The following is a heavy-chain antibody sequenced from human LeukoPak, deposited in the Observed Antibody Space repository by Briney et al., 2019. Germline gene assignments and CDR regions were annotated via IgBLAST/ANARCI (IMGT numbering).Heavy chain of an antibody. CDR1: GGSISSGSYY. CDR2: IYTSGST. J-gene: IGHJ4*02. D-gene: IGHD6-13*01. CDR3: ARLPFYSSSWYGGLPY. V-gene: IGHV4-61*02. Sequence: PSETLSLTCTVSGGSISSGSYYWSCIRQPAGKGLEWIGRIYTSGSTNYNPSLKSRVTISVDTSKNQFSLKLSSVTAADTAVYYCARLPFYSSSWYGGLPYWGQGTLVTVSS.